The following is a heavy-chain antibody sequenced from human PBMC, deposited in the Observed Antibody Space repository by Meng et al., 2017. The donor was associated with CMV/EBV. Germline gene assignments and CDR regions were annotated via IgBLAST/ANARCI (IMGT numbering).Heavy chain of an antibody. CDR2: IYSDGTTT. Sequence: GESLKISCAASGFTFTHYAMSWVRQAPGKGLEWVSVIYSDGTTTLYADSVKGRFTIFRADFDNTLYLQMNSLRAEDTAVYYCVKDDNGYTGEGGYWGQGTLVTVSS. CDR1: GFTFTHYA. J-gene: IGHJ4*02. D-gene: IGHD3-16*01. V-gene: IGHV3-23*03. CDR3: VKDDNGYTGEGGY.